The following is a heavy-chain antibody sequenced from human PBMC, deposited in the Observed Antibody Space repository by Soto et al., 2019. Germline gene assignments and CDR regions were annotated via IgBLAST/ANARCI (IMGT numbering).Heavy chain of an antibody. CDR3: ARGHIVVVPAATTCFDP. V-gene: IGHV1-69*02. CDR2: IIPILGIA. Sequence: SAKLSCKASRVTFSSYTLSWLRQAPGQELEWMGRIIPILGIANYAQKFQGRVTITADKSTSTAYMELSSLRSEDTAVYYCARGHIVVVPAATTCFDPWGQGTLLTLSS. J-gene: IGHJ5*02. CDR1: RVTFSSYT. D-gene: IGHD2-2*01.